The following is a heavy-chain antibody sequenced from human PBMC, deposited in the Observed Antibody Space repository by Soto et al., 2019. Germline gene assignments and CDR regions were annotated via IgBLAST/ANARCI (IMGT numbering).Heavy chain of an antibody. V-gene: IGHV3-23*01. CDR3: AKDYFETKGPYFFDY. J-gene: IGHJ4*02. D-gene: IGHD1-26*01. CDR1: GFTYNNYA. CDR2: IRNSGGFT. Sequence: GGSLRLSCAASGFTYNNYAMNWVRQAPGKGLEWVSAIRNSGGFTYYADPVKGRFTISRDNSKNTLYLHMNSLRAEDTALYYCAKDYFETKGPYFFDYWGQGTLVTVSS.